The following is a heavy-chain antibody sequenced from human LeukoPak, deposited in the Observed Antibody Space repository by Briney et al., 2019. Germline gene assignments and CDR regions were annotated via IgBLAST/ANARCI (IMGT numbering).Heavy chain of an antibody. V-gene: IGHV3-74*01. CDR2: INGDGSRT. CDR3: AREASQDYFDY. Sequence: QPGGSLRLSCAASGFSFSSYWMHWVRQAPGKGLMWVSRINGDGSRTYYADSVKGRFTISRDNAKNTLHVQMNGLRAEDTAVYYCAREASQDYFDYWGQGTLVTVSS. CDR1: GFSFSSYW. J-gene: IGHJ4*02.